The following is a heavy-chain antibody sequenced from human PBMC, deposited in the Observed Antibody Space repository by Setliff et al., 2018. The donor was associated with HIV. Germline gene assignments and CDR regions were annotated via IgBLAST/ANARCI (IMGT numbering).Heavy chain of an antibody. V-gene: IGHV4-4*09. Sequence: PSETLSLTCTVSGGSISISDWSWIRQPPGKGLEWIGCIYTSGNTNYDPSLKSRVTISVDTSKNQFSLKLSSVTAADTAVYYCARQGGSGWSFDYWGQGTLVTVSS. CDR1: GGSISISD. CDR3: ARQGGSGWSFDY. CDR2: IYTSGNT. D-gene: IGHD6-19*01. J-gene: IGHJ4*02.